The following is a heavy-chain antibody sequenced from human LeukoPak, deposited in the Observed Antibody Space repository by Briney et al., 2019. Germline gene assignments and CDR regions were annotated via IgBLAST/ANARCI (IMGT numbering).Heavy chain of an antibody. CDR1: GVSFDDYY. J-gene: IGHJ4*02. V-gene: IGHV4-34*01. CDR2: INHSGYT. D-gene: IGHD2-21*02. Sequence: SETLSLTCAVSGVSFDDYYWSWVRQTPGKGLEWIGEINHSGYTNDSPSLKSRVTLSIDTSRKQFSLNLRSATVADTGIYYCTRMTAGHDYWGQGTLVTVSS. CDR3: TRMTAGHDY.